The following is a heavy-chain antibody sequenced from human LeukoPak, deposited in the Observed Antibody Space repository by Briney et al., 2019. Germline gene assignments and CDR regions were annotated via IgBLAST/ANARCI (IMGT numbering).Heavy chain of an antibody. V-gene: IGHV1-18*01. CDR1: GYTFTSYG. Sequence: ASVKVSCKASGYTFTSYGISWVRQAPGQGLEWMGWINAGNGNTKYSQRFQGRVTITRDTSASTAYMELSSLRSEDTAVYYCARESQGYWQQLVDWGQGTLVTVSS. CDR3: ARESQGYWQQLVD. CDR2: INAGNGNT. D-gene: IGHD6-13*01. J-gene: IGHJ4*02.